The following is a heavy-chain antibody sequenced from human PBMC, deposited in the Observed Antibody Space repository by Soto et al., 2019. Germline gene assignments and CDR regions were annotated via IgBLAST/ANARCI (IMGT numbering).Heavy chain of an antibody. CDR1: GGSISSSSYY. J-gene: IGHJ6*02. CDR3: ARPPKGRDSSYGMDV. Sequence: PSETLSLTCTVSGGSISSSSYYWGWIRQPPGKGLEWIGSIYYSGSTYYNPSLKSRVTISVDTSKNQFSLKLSSVTAADTAVYYCARPPKGRDSSYGMDVWGQGTTVTVSS. V-gene: IGHV4-39*01. CDR2: IYYSGST.